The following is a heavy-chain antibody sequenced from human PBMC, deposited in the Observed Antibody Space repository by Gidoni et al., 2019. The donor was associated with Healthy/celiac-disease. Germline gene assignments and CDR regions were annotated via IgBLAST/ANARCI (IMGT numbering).Heavy chain of an antibody. CDR1: GGSISSYY. CDR3: AGWGPASYWYFDL. D-gene: IGHD6-19*01. Sequence: QVQLQESGPGLVKPSETLSLTCTVSGGSISSYYWSWIRQPPGKGLEWTGYIYYSGSTNYNPSLKSRVTISVDTSKNQFSLKLSSVTAADTAVYYCAGWGPASYWYFDLWGRGTLVTVSS. CDR2: IYYSGST. J-gene: IGHJ2*01. V-gene: IGHV4-59*01.